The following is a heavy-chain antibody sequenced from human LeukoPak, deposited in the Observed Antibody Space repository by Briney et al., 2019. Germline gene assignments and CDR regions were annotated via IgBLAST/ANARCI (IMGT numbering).Heavy chain of an antibody. CDR1: GGSISSSSYY. V-gene: IGHV4-39*01. CDR2: IYYSGST. J-gene: IGHJ4*02. D-gene: IGHD4-17*01. CDR3: ARRPTTVTYFDY. Sequence: SETLSLTCTVSGGSISSSSYYWGWIRQPPGKGLEWIGSIYYSGSTYYNPSLKSRVTISVDTSKNQFSLKLSSVTAADTAVYYCARRPTTVTYFDYWGQGTLVTVSS.